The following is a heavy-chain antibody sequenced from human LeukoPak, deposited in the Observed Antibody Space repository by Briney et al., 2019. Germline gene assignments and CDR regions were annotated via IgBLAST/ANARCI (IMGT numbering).Heavy chain of an antibody. J-gene: IGHJ1*01. CDR2: INPSGGST. CDR1: GYTFTSYY. D-gene: IGHD5-24*01. Sequence: RASVKVSCKASGYTFTSYYMHWVRQAPGQGLEWMGIINPSGGSTSYAQKFQGRVTMTRDTSTSTVYMELSSLRSEDTAVYYCARGRSVEMATIFRYFRHWGQGTLVTVSS. V-gene: IGHV1-46*01. CDR3: ARGRSVEMATIFRYFRH.